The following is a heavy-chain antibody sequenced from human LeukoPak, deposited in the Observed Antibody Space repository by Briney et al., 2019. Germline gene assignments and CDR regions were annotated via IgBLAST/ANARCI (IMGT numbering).Heavy chain of an antibody. Sequence: ASVMVFCKASGYTFTSYYMHWVRQAPGRGLEWMGIINPSGGSTSYAQKFQGRVTMTRGMSTSTVYMELSSLRSDDTAVYYCARDSWSGFDPWRQGTLVTVSS. J-gene: IGHJ5*02. CDR1: GYTFTSYY. CDR2: INPSGGST. CDR3: ARDSWSGFDP. D-gene: IGHD3-3*01. V-gene: IGHV1-46*01.